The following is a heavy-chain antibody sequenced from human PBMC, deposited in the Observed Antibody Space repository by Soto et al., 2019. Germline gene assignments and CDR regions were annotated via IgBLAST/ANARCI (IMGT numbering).Heavy chain of an antibody. Sequence: QVQLVESGGGVVQPGRSMRLSCVASGFIFGSYGMHWVRKAPGEGLEWVAVISYDGTNKYYADSVKGRFTISRDNSKNTLWLQMNSLRAEDTAVYYCAQVPRYTVTPPDDYWGQGTLVTVSS. J-gene: IGHJ4*02. CDR2: ISYDGTNK. V-gene: IGHV3-30*18. D-gene: IGHD4-17*01. CDR3: AQVPRYTVTPPDDY. CDR1: GFIFGSYG.